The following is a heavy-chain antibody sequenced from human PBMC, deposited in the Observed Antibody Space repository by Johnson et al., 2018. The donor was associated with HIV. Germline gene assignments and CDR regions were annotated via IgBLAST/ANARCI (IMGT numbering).Heavy chain of an antibody. V-gene: IGHV3-11*04. J-gene: IGHJ3*02. CDR1: GFTFRDYY. Sequence: QVQLVESGGDLVKPGGSLRLSCAASGFTFRDYYMSWIRQAPGKGLEWVSYISSSGSSIYYTDSVKGRFTISRDNTKKSLYLQMNSLTADDTAIYYCARDATPWGGDYVGYAFDIWGQGTMVTVSS. D-gene: IGHD4-17*01. CDR3: ARDATPWGGDYVGYAFDI. CDR2: ISSSGSSI.